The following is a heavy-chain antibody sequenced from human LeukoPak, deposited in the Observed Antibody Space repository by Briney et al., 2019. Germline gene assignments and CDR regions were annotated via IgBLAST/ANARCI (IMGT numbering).Heavy chain of an antibody. CDR3: ARGPPYYYDGSGHYYFDY. J-gene: IGHJ4*02. CDR2: INHNGST. D-gene: IGHD3-22*01. V-gene: IGHV4-34*01. CDR1: GGSFSGYY. Sequence: SETLSLTCAVYGGSFSGYYWTWIRQPPGKGLEWIGEINHNGSTNYNPSLKSRVTISVDTSKNQFSLKLSSVTAADTAVYYCARGPPYYYDGSGHYYFDYWGQGTLVTVSS.